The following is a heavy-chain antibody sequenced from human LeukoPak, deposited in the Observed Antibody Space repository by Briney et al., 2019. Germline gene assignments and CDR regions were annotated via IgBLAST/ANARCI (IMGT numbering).Heavy chain of an antibody. CDR2: ISYDGSNK. Sequence: GGSLRLSCAASGFTFSSYAMHWVRQAPGKGLEWVAVISYDGSNKYYADSVKGRFTISRDNSKNTLYLQMNSLRAEDTAVYYCARVVASRRAYYFDYWGQGTLVTVSS. J-gene: IGHJ4*02. CDR1: GFTFSSYA. V-gene: IGHV3-30-3*01. CDR3: ARVVASRRAYYFDY.